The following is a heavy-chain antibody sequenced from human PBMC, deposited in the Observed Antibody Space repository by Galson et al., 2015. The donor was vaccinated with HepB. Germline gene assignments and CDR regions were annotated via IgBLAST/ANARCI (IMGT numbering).Heavy chain of an antibody. D-gene: IGHD6-19*01. CDR1: GGTFSSYA. Sequence: SVKVSCKASGGTFSSYAISWVRQAPGQGLEWMGGIIPIFGTANYAQKFQGRVTITADESTSTAYMELSSLRSEDTAVYYCARSGAVAGDYNWFDPWGQGTLVTVSS. V-gene: IGHV1-69*13. J-gene: IGHJ5*02. CDR2: IIPIFGTA. CDR3: ARSGAVAGDYNWFDP.